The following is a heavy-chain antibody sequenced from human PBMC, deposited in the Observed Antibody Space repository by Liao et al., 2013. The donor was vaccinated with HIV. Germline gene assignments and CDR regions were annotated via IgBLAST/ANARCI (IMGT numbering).Heavy chain of an antibody. CDR2: MHYTSVSA. CDR3: AAIPRGNLITNFDY. V-gene: IGHV4-59*01. CDR1: GGSISNYY. Sequence: QVQLQESGPRLVKPSETLSLTCAVSGGSISNYYWSWIRQTPGKGLEWIAYMHYTSVSATTNPSLKSRVTMSIDTSEDQFSLRLRSLTTADTAVYFCAAIPRGNLITNFDYWGRGALVTVSS. J-gene: IGHJ4*02. D-gene: IGHD1-14*01.